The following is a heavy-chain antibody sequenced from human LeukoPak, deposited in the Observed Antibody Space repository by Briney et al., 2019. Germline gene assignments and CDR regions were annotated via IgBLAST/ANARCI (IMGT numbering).Heavy chain of an antibody. D-gene: IGHD3-22*01. Sequence: GGSLRLSCAASGFTFSSYAMHWVRQAPGKGLEWVAVISYDGSNKYYADSVKGRFTISRDNSKNTLYLQMNSLRAEDTAVYYCAREGGKNKGYYFRYFQHWGQGTLVTVSS. CDR2: ISYDGSNK. V-gene: IGHV3-30-3*01. CDR3: AREGGKNKGYYFRYFQH. CDR1: GFTFSSYA. J-gene: IGHJ1*01.